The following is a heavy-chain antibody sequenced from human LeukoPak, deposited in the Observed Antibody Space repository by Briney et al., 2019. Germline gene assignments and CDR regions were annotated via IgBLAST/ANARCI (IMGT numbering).Heavy chain of an antibody. Sequence: SETLSLTCAIYGGSFSGYSWTWIRQPPGKGLEWIGEISHFGSTKYIPSLESRVSLSLDTSKNQFSLELSSVTAADTAVYYCASVRRGFGESSKYYSYYYMDVWGNGTTVPIS. D-gene: IGHD3-10*01. CDR3: ASVRRGFGESSKYYSYYYMDV. CDR1: GGSFSGYS. V-gene: IGHV4-34*01. J-gene: IGHJ6*03. CDR2: ISHFGST.